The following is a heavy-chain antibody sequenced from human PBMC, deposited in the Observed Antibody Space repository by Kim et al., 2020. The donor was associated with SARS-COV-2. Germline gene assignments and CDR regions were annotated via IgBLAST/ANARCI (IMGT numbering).Heavy chain of an antibody. Sequence: GGSLRLSCAASGFTFSSYAMHWVRQAPGKGLEWVAVISYDGSNKYYADSVKGRFTISRDNSKNTLYLQMNSLRAEDTAVYYCARREVPDSSGYYAEYYFDYWGQGTLVTVSS. CDR1: GFTFSSYA. CDR3: ARREVPDSSGYYAEYYFDY. D-gene: IGHD3-22*01. J-gene: IGHJ4*02. V-gene: IGHV3-30-3*01. CDR2: ISYDGSNK.